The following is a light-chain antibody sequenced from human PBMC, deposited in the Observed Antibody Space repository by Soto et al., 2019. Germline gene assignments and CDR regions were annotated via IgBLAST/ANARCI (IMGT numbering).Light chain of an antibody. CDR3: QQYDDPFT. CDR1: RDISDS. Sequence: DIQMTQSPSSLSASVGDTVTITCQASRDISDSLNWYQQRAGQAPKLLIFDASNVQSGVPARFSGRGTGTSFILTISSLQPEDFATYYCQQYDDPFTFGGGTKVEIK. CDR2: DAS. V-gene: IGKV1-33*01. J-gene: IGKJ4*01.